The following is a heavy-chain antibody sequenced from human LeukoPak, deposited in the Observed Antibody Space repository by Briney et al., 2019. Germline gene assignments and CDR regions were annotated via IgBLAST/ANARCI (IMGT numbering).Heavy chain of an antibody. CDR2: ISGSGGST. CDR3: AKDRVGATGGYFDY. D-gene: IGHD1-26*01. CDR1: GFTFSSYA. Sequence: GGSLRLSCAAFGFTFSSYAMSWVRQAPGKGLEWVSAISGSGGSTYYADSVKGRFTISRDNSKNTLYLQMNSLRAEDTAVYYCAKDRVGATGGYFDYWGQGTLVTVSS. V-gene: IGHV3-23*01. J-gene: IGHJ4*02.